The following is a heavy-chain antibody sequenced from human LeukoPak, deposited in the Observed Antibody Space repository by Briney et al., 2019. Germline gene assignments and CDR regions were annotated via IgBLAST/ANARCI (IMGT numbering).Heavy chain of an antibody. V-gene: IGHV3-23*01. Sequence: GGSLRLSCAASGFTFSSYAMSWVRQAPGKGLEWVSAISGSGGSTYYADSVKGRFTISRDNSKNTLYLQMNSLRAEDTAVYYCAKGRSYYDSSGYAFTPDAFDIWGQGTMVTVSS. CDR1: GFTFSSYA. J-gene: IGHJ3*02. D-gene: IGHD3-22*01. CDR3: AKGRSYYDSSGYAFTPDAFDI. CDR2: ISGSGGST.